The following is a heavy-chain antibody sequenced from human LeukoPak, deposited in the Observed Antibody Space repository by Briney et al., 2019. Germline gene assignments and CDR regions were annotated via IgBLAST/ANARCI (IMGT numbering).Heavy chain of an antibody. CDR1: GYTFTSYY. CDR3: ARSDWKLLWFGEPYYFDY. V-gene: IGHV1-18*04. D-gene: IGHD3-10*01. J-gene: IGHJ4*02. Sequence: ASVKVSCKASGYTFTSYYMYWVRQAPGQGLEWMGWISAYNGNTNYAQKLQGRVTMTTDTSTSTAYMELRSLRSDDTAVYYCARSDWKLLWFGEPYYFDYWGQGTLVTVSS. CDR2: ISAYNGNT.